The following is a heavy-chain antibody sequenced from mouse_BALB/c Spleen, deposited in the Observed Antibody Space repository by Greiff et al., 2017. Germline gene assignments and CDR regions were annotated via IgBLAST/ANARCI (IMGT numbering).Heavy chain of an antibody. CDR2: ISSGGSYT. CDR1: GFTFSSYT. D-gene: IGHD2-3*01. V-gene: IGHV5-6-4*01. J-gene: IGHJ2*01. Sequence: DVQLVESGGGLVKPGGSLKLSCAASGFTFSSYTMSWVRQTPEKRLEWVATISSGGSYTYYPDSVKGRFTISRDNAKNTLYLQMSSLKSEDTAMYYCTRGYDGYYFDYWGQGTTLTVSS. CDR3: TRGYDGYYFDY.